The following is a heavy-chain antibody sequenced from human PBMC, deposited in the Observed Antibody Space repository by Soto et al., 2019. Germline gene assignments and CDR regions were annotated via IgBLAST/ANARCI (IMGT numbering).Heavy chain of an antibody. CDR1: GYTFTSYG. CDR3: ARELLWFGELLYGMDV. Sequence: QVQLVQSGAEVKKPGASVKVSCKASGYTFTSYGISWVRQAPGQGLEWMGWISAYNGNTNYAQKLQGRVTMTTDTSKSTAYMELRSLRSDDTAVYYCARELLWFGELLYGMDVWGQGTTVTVSS. J-gene: IGHJ6*02. CDR2: ISAYNGNT. V-gene: IGHV1-18*01. D-gene: IGHD3-10*01.